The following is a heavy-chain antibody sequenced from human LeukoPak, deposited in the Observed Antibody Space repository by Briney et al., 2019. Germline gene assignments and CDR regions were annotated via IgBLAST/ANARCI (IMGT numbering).Heavy chain of an antibody. CDR2: IYYSGTT. Sequence: RSSETLSLTCTVSGGSISRYYWSWIRQPPGKGLEWIGYIYYSGTTNYNPSLKSRFTISLDTSKNQFSLKLSSVTAADTAVYYCAGDKLVSGYFYGMDVWGQGTTVTVSS. V-gene: IGHV4-59*01. CDR3: AGDKLVSGYFYGMDV. D-gene: IGHD1-26*01. J-gene: IGHJ6*02. CDR1: GGSISRYY.